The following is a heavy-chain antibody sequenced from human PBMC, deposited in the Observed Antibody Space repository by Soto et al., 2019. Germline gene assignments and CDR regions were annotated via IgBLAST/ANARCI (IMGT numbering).Heavy chain of an antibody. D-gene: IGHD2-15*01. CDR1: GFSFSISP. V-gene: IGHV3-30-3*01. Sequence: GGSLRLSCAASGFSFSISPMHWVRQAPGKGPEWVALISYDGTNKFYADSVKGRFTISRDNSKSTLYLQVDSLRPEDAAVYYCARDPKTSGGQHRAFNYFDSWGQGTLVTVSS. CDR3: ARDPKTSGGQHRAFNYFDS. J-gene: IGHJ4*02. CDR2: ISYDGTNK.